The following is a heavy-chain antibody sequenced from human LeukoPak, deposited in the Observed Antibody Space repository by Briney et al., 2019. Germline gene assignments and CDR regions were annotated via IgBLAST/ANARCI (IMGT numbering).Heavy chain of an antibody. CDR2: IIPIFGTA. CDR3: ARDWAVADHAFDI. V-gene: IGHV1-69*01. J-gene: IGHJ3*02. Sequence: GASVKVSCKASGGTFSSYAISRVRQAPGQGLEWMGGIIPIFGTANYAQKFQGRVTITADESTSTAYMELSSLRSEDTAVYYCARDWAVADHAFDIWGQGTMVTVSS. CDR1: GGTFSSYA. D-gene: IGHD6-19*01.